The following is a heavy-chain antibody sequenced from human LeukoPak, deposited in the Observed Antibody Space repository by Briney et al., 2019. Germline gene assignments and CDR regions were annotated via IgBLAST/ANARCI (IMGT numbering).Heavy chain of an antibody. D-gene: IGHD2-21*02. Sequence: QSGRSLRLSCAASGFTFSTYGIHWVRQASGKGLDWVGHIRTKANNYATAYAASVKGRFTISRDDSKNTAYLQMNSLKIEDTAVYYCSIHEALPGDYWGQGTLVTVSS. J-gene: IGHJ4*02. CDR3: SIHEALPGDY. CDR1: GFTFSTYG. CDR2: IRTKANNYAT. V-gene: IGHV3-73*01.